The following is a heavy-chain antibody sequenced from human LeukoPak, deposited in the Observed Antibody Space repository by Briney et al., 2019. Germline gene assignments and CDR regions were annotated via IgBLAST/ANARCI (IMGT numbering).Heavy chain of an antibody. CDR3: ARVRGITSMAYFDY. CDR2: IYTSGNT. CDR1: GASISNYY. Sequence: PSGTLSLTCTVSGASISNYYWIWIRQPAGKGLEWIGLIYTSGNTNYNPSLKSRVTMSVDTSKNQFSLKLSSVTAADTAVYYCARVRGITSMAYFDYWGQGTLVTVS. V-gene: IGHV4-4*07. D-gene: IGHD5-18*01. J-gene: IGHJ4*02.